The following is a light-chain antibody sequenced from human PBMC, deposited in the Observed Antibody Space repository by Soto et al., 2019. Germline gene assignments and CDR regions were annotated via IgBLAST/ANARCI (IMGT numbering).Light chain of an antibody. V-gene: IGKV3-20*01. J-gene: IGKJ2*01. CDR1: QTVSSIH. CDR2: AAS. CDR3: HQYRSSPYT. Sequence: EIVLTQSPGTLSLSPGERATLSCRASQTVSSIHLAWYQQRPGQAPRLLIYAASSRAAGIPDRFSGSGSGTDFTLNSSRPEPEDFAVYFCHQYRSSPYTFGQGTNLDIK.